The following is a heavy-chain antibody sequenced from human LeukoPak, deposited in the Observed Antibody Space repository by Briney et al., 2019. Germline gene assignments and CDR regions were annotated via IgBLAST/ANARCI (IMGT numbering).Heavy chain of an antibody. D-gene: IGHD2-15*01. CDR1: GFTFSTYA. Sequence: GGSLRLSCAASGFTFSTYAMHWVRQTPGKGLEYVSAISTNGGGTYYANSVKGRFTISRDNSKNSLYLQMGSLRAEDMAVYYCARYCSGVSCYSGYDYWGQGTLVTVSS. V-gene: IGHV3-64*01. J-gene: IGHJ4*02. CDR3: ARYCSGVSCYSGYDY. CDR2: ISTNGGGT.